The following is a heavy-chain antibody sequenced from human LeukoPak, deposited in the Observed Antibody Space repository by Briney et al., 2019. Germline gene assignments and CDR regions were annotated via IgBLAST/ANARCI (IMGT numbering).Heavy chain of an antibody. CDR3: ARDYCGSTSCLFDY. V-gene: IGHV3-33*01. Sequence: GGSLRLSCAASGFTFSSYGMHWVRQAPGKGLEWVALIWYDGTNKYYADFVKGRFTISRDNSKNTLYLQMNSLRAEDTAVYYCARDYCGSTSCLFDYWGQGTLVTVSS. CDR2: IWYDGTNK. J-gene: IGHJ4*02. CDR1: GFTFSSYG. D-gene: IGHD2-2*01.